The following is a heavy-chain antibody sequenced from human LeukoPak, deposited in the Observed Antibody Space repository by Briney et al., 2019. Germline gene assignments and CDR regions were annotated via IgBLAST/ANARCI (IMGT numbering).Heavy chain of an antibody. CDR2: ISAYNGNT. CDR3: ARVHFVRSGRYREDDALDI. V-gene: IGHV1-18*01. Sequence: GASVKVSCKASGYTFTNYGISWVRQAPGQGLEWMGWISAYNGNTNYAEKVQGRVTMTTDTSTSTAYMEVRSLRSDDTAVYYCARVHFVRSGRYREDDALDIWGQGTMVTVSS. J-gene: IGHJ3*02. D-gene: IGHD1-26*01. CDR1: GYTFTNYG.